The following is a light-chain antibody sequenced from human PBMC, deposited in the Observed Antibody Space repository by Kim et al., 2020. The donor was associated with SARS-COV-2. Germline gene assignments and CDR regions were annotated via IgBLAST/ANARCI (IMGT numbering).Light chain of an antibody. Sequence: SASVGDRVTISCRASESSSRYLNWYQQQPGKAPKLLIHGASNLQSGVPSRFSGAGSGTEFTLSISSLQPEDFATYYCQQSYRNPWTFGQGTKVEI. V-gene: IGKV1-39*01. CDR1: ESSSRY. CDR2: GAS. J-gene: IGKJ1*01. CDR3: QQSYRNPWT.